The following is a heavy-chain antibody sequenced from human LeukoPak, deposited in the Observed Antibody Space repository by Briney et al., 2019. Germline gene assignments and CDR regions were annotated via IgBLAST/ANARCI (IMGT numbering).Heavy chain of an antibody. Sequence: PGGSLRLSCAASGFTFSSHSMNWVRQAPGKGLEGVSYISSRSTTIYYADSVKGRFTISRDNAKNSLYLQMHSLRDEDTAVYYCAAGLLWGSYLGVFDIWGQGTMVTVSS. CDR3: AAGLLWGSYLGVFDI. D-gene: IGHD3-16*02. V-gene: IGHV3-48*02. CDR2: ISSRSTTI. CDR1: GFTFSSHS. J-gene: IGHJ3*02.